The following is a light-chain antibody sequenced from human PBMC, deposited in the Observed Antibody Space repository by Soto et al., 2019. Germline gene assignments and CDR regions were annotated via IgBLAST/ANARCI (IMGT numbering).Light chain of an antibody. Sequence: EIILTQSPATLSVSPGERATLSCRASQSVSSNLAWYQQKPGQAPRFLIYGASARATGIPTRFSGSGSGTGFTLTINSLQSEDFAVYFCQQYNNWPVTFGQGTRLEIK. CDR2: GAS. CDR3: QQYNNWPVT. V-gene: IGKV3-15*01. CDR1: QSVSSN. J-gene: IGKJ5*01.